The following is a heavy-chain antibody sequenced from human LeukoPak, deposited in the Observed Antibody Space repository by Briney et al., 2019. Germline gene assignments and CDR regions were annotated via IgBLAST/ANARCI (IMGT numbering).Heavy chain of an antibody. D-gene: IGHD3-9*01. CDR3: SKDPKTSYDILTGYYTRRDGYWYFDL. CDR1: GFTFSSYG. Sequence: GGSLRLSCAASGFTFSSYGMHWVRQAPGKGLEWVAVISYDGSNKYYADSVKGRFTISRDNSKNTLYLQMNSLRAEDTAVYYCSKDPKTSYDILTGYYTRRDGYWYFDLWGRGTLVTVSS. J-gene: IGHJ2*01. CDR2: ISYDGSNK. V-gene: IGHV3-30*18.